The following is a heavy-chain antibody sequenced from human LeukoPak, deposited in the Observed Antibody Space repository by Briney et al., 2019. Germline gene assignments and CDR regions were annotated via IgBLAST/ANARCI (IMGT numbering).Heavy chain of an antibody. CDR2: INTDGTST. Sequence: GGSLRLSCAASGFTFSNYWMYWVRHAPGKGLVCVSRINTDGTSTYYADSVKGRFTISRDNAKKTLYLQMNSLRVEDTAVYYCTRPVNGDYLFDYWGQGILVTVSS. CDR3: TRPVNGDYLFDY. V-gene: IGHV3-74*01. D-gene: IGHD4-17*01. CDR1: GFTFSNYW. J-gene: IGHJ4*02.